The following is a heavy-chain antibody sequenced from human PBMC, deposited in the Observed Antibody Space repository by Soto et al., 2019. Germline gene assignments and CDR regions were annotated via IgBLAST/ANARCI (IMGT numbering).Heavy chain of an antibody. V-gene: IGHV4-39*01. CDR3: ARHFEYYDILTGFEYYFDY. J-gene: IGHJ4*02. D-gene: IGHD3-9*01. Sequence: PSETLSLTCTVSGGSISSSSYYWGWIRQPPGKGLEWIGSIYYSGSTYYNPSLKSRVTISVDTSKNQFSLKLSSVTAADTAVYYCARHFEYYDILTGFEYYFDYWGQGTLVTGSS. CDR1: GGSISSSSYY. CDR2: IYYSGST.